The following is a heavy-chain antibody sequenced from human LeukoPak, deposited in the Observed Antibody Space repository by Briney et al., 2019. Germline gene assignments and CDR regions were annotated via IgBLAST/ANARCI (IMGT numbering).Heavy chain of an antibody. D-gene: IGHD3-22*01. J-gene: IGHJ4*02. CDR1: GGSISSYY. CDR3: ARGVGSGYTDY. Sequence: PSETLSLTCTVSGGSISSYYWSWIRQPPGKGLEWIGFISYSGNTNYNPSLKSRVTISLDTSKNQFSLKLISVTAADTAVYYCARGVGSGYTDYWGQGALVTVSS. CDR2: ISYSGNT. V-gene: IGHV4-59*01.